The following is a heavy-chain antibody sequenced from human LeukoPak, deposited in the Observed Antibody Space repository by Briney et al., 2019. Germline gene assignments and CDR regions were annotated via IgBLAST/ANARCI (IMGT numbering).Heavy chain of an antibody. V-gene: IGHV3-48*03. CDR2: ISGSGSTI. CDR1: GFTFSSYE. Sequence: GSLRLSCAASGFTFSSYEMNWVRQAPGKGLEWVSYISGSGSTIYYADSVKGRFTISRDNAKNSLYLQMNSLRSEDTAVYYCARDNSVRDEAWWFNPWGQGTLVTVSS. CDR3: ARDNSVRDEAWWFNP. J-gene: IGHJ5*02. D-gene: IGHD5-24*01.